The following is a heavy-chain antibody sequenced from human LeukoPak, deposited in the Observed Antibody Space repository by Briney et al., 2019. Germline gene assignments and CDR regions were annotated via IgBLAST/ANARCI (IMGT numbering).Heavy chain of an antibody. CDR2: ISSSGSTI. CDR3: ARAFYDFLTGYPAYFDY. CDR1: GSTFSNYE. V-gene: IGHV3-48*03. D-gene: IGHD3-9*01. J-gene: IGHJ4*02. Sequence: PGGSLRLSCAASGSTFSNYEMNWVRQAPGKGLEWVSYISSSGSTIYYADSVKGRFTISRDNAKNSLYLQMNSLRAEDTAVYYCARAFYDFLTGYPAYFDYWGQGTLVTVSS.